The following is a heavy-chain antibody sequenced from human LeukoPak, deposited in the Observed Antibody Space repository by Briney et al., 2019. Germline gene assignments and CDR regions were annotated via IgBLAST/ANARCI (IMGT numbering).Heavy chain of an antibody. D-gene: IGHD4-17*01. CDR1: GGSISSYY. Sequence: SETLSLTCTVSGGSISSYYWSWIRQPPGKGLEWIGYIYYSGSTNYNPSLKSRVTISVDTSKNQFSLKLSSVTAADTAVYYCARYQCDRLLSQYGDRCYYYKGMDVWGQGTTVTVSS. V-gene: IGHV4-59*01. J-gene: IGHJ6*02. CDR2: IYYSGST. CDR3: ARYQCDRLLSQYGDRCYYYKGMDV.